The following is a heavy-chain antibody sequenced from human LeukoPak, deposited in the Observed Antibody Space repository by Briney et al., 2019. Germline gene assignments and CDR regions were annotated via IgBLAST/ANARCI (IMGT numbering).Heavy chain of an antibody. CDR2: IYYSGST. J-gene: IGHJ3*02. Sequence: PSETLSLTCTVSGGSISSYYWSWIRQPPGKGLEWIGYIYYSGSTNYNPSLKSRVTISVHTSKNQFSPKLSSVTAADTAVYYCARENTHDIAAAGTDAFDIWGQGTMVTVSS. V-gene: IGHV4-59*01. CDR3: ARENTHDIAAAGTDAFDI. CDR1: GGSISSYY. D-gene: IGHD6-25*01.